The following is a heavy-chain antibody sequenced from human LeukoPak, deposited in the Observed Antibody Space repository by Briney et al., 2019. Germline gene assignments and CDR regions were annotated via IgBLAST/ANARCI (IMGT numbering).Heavy chain of an antibody. J-gene: IGHJ6*02. CDR2: ISDNDGST. V-gene: IGHV3-23*01. CDR3: AKESSGTWFGELLKGWYYYGMDV. D-gene: IGHD3-10*01. Sequence: GGSLRLSCAASGFTFSSYAMTWVRQAPGKGLEWVSAISDNDGSTYYADSVKGRFTISRDNSKNTLYLQMNSLRAEDTAVYYCAKESSGTWFGELLKGWYYYGMDVWGQGTTVTVSS. CDR1: GFTFSSYA.